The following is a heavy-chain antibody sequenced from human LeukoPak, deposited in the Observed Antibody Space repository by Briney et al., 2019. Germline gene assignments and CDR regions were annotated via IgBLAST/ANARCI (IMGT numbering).Heavy chain of an antibody. CDR1: GYTFTGYY. Sequence: ASVKVSCKASGYTFTGYYMHWVRQAPGQGLEWMGWINPNSGGTNYAQKFQGRVTMTRDTSISTAYMELSRLRSDDTAVYYCARVLISSAPSDAFDIWGQGTMVTVSS. V-gene: IGHV1-2*02. J-gene: IGHJ3*02. CDR2: INPNSGGT. D-gene: IGHD3-16*02. CDR3: ARVLISSAPSDAFDI.